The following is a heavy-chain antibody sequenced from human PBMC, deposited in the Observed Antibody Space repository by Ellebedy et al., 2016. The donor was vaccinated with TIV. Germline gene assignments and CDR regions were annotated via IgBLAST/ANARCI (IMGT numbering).Heavy chain of an antibody. V-gene: IGHV1-69*04. CDR1: GGTFSSYA. D-gene: IGHD3-10*01. CDR2: IMPILGIA. CDR3: ARAHFGSGSYSHFDY. J-gene: IGHJ4*02. Sequence: AASVKVSCKASGGTFSSYAISWVRQAPGQGLEWMGRIMPILGIANYAQKFQGRVTITADNSTSTVYMELSSLRSEDTAVYYCARAHFGSGSYSHFDYWGQGTLVTVTS.